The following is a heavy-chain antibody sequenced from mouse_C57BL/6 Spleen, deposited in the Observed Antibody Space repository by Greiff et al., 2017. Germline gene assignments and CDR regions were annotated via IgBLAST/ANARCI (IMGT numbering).Heavy chain of an antibody. J-gene: IGHJ1*03. CDR2: IWSGGST. V-gene: IGHV2-2*01. CDR1: GFSLTSYG. Sequence: VKVVESGPGLVQPSQSLSITCTVSGFSLTSYGVHWVRQSPGKGLEWLGVIWSGGSTDYNAAFISRLSISKDNSKSQVFFKMNSLQADDTAIYYCARNPGDWYFDVWGTGTTVTVSS. CDR3: ARNPGDWYFDV.